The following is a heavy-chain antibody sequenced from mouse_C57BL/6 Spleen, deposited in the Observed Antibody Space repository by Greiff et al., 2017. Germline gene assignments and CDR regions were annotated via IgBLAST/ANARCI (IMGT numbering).Heavy chain of an antibody. Sequence: QVQLQQPGAELVRPGSSVKLSCKASGYTFTSYWMHWVKQRPIQGLEWIGNIDPSDSETHYNQKFKDKATLTVDKSSSTAYMQLSSLTSEDSAVYYCARAHYTLYAMDYWGQGTSVTVSS. V-gene: IGHV1-52*01. CDR1: GYTFTSYW. CDR2: IDPSDSET. CDR3: ARAHYTLYAMDY. J-gene: IGHJ4*01. D-gene: IGHD2-12*01.